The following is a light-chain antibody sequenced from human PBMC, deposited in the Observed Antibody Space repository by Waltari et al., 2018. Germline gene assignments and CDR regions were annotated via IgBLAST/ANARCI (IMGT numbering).Light chain of an antibody. CDR2: DAS. J-gene: IGKJ2*01. CDR3: QQRSNWPPYT. CDR1: QSVSSY. Sequence: EIVLTQSPATLSLSPGERATLSRRASQSVSSYLAWYQQKPGQAPRLLINDASNSATGIPARFIGSGSGTDFTLTISSLEPEDVAVYYCQQRSNWPPYTFGQGTKLEIK. V-gene: IGKV3-11*01.